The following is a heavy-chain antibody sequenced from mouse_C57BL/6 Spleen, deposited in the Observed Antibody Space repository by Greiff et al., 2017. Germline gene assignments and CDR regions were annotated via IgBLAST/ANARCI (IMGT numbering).Heavy chain of an antibody. CDR3: ARVGYDAGYFDV. D-gene: IGHD2-2*01. CDR1: GYTFTSYW. V-gene: IGHV1-55*01. Sequence: VQLQQSGAELVKPGASVKMSCKASGYTFTSYWITWVKQRPGQGLEWIGDIYPGSGSTNYNEKFKSKATLTVDTSSSTAYMQLSSLTSEDSAVYYCARVGYDAGYFDVWGTGTTVTVSS. CDR2: IYPGSGST. J-gene: IGHJ1*03.